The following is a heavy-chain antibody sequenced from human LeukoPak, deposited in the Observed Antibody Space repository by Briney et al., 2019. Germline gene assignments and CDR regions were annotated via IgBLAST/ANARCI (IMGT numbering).Heavy chain of an antibody. D-gene: IGHD3-3*01. V-gene: IGHV4-4*07. CDR2: IYTSGST. Sequence: SSETLSLTCTVSGGSISSYYWSWIRQPAGKGLEWIGRIYTSGSTNYNPSLKSRVTMSVDTSKNQFSLKLSSVTAADTAVYYCARASLFYDFWSGADAFDIWGQGTMVTVSS. J-gene: IGHJ3*02. CDR3: ARASLFYDFWSGADAFDI. CDR1: GGSISSYY.